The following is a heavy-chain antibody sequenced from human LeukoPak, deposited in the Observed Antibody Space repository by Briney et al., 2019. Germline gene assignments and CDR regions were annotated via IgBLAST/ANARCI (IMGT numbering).Heavy chain of an antibody. V-gene: IGHV3-30*03. CDR3: TRDPILGAPDYFDY. Sequence: GGSLRLSCAASGFTFSSYGMHWVRQAPGKGLEWVAVTSPDEGLKFYGDSVKGRFTISRDNSKNTMYLQMNNLREEDTAVYHCTRDPILGAPDYFDYWGQGTLVTVSS. CDR2: TSPDEGLK. J-gene: IGHJ4*02. D-gene: IGHD1-26*01. CDR1: GFTFSSYG.